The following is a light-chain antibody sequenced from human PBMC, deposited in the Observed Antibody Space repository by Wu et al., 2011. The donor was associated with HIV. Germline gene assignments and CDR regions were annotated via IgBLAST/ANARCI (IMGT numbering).Light chain of an antibody. J-gene: IGKJ1*01. Sequence: ATLSCRASQSVSSNLAWYQQKPGQAPRLLIYGASTRATGIPARFSGSGSGTEFTLTISSMQSEDFAVYYCQQYNNWPPWTFGQGTKVEIK. CDR1: QSVSSN. CDR2: GAS. CDR3: QQYNNWPPWT. V-gene: IGKV3-15*01.